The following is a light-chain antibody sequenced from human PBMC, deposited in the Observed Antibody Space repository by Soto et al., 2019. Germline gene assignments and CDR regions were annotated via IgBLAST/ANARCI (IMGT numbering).Light chain of an antibody. CDR1: QDISVY. J-gene: IGKJ2*01. CDR3: QQYDNLPPYT. CDR2: DAS. Sequence: DIQMTQSPSSLSASVGDRVTITCQASQDISVYLNWYQQKPGKPPKLLVYDASNLQTGVPSRFSGSGSGTHFTFSISSLQPEDFATYYCQQYDNLPPYTFGQGTKLEIK. V-gene: IGKV1-33*01.